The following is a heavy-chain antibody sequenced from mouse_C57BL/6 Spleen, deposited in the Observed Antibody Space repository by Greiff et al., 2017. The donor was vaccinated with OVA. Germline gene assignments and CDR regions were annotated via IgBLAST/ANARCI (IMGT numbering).Heavy chain of an antibody. D-gene: IGHD1-1*01. J-gene: IGHJ2*01. CDR2: ISSGSSTI. V-gene: IGHV5-17*01. CDR1: GFTFSDYG. Sequence: EVQLVESGGGLVKPGGSLKLSCAASGFTFSDYGMHWVRQAPEKGLEWVAYISSGSSTIYYADTVKGRFTISRDNAKNTLFLQMTSLRSEDTAMYYCARPLITTGYFDYWGQGTTLTVSS. CDR3: ARPLITTGYFDY.